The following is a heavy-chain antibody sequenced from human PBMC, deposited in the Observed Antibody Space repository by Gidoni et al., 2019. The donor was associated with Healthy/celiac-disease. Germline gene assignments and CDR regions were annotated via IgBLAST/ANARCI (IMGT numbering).Heavy chain of an antibody. V-gene: IGHV3-73*01. Sequence: EVQLVESGGGLVQPGGSLTLSCAASGFTFSGSAMPWVRQASGKGLELVGRIRSKANSYATAYAASVKGRFTISRDDSKNTAYLQMNSLKTEDTAVYYCTRDDTNYDFWSGYPDYYYYMDVWGKGTTVTVSS. CDR1: GFTFSGSA. CDR3: TRDDTNYDFWSGYPDYYYYMDV. D-gene: IGHD3-3*01. J-gene: IGHJ6*03. CDR2: IRSKANSYAT.